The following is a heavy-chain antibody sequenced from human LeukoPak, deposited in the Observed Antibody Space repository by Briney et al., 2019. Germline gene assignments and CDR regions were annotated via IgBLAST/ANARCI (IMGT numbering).Heavy chain of an antibody. V-gene: IGHV3-48*03. J-gene: IGHJ6*03. CDR1: GFTFSTYE. Sequence: PGGSLRLSCAASGFTFSTYEINWVRQAPGKGLEWLSHISTSGSSIHYADSVKGRFTISRDNAKNSLYLQMNSLRGEDTAVYYCARDATTELGTVYMDVWGKGTKVTISS. CDR3: ARDATTELGTVYMDV. D-gene: IGHD4-17*01. CDR2: ISTSGSSI.